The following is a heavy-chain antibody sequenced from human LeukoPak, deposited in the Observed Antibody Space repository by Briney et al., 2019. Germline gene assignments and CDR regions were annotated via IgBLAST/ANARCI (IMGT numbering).Heavy chain of an antibody. J-gene: IGHJ4*02. V-gene: IGHV3-74*01. D-gene: IGHD3-16*02. CDR2: INSDGSST. CDR1: GFTFSSYW. Sequence: GGSLRLSCAASGFTFSSYWMHWVRQAPGKGLVWVSRINSDGSSTSYADSVKGRFTISRDNAKNTLYLQMNSLRAEDTAVYYCARDLGMTTFGGVIINWGQGTLVTVSS. CDR3: ARDLGMTTFGGVIIN.